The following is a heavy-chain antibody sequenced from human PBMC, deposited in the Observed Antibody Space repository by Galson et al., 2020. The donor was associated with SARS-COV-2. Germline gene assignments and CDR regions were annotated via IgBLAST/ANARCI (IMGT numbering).Heavy chain of an antibody. CDR2: INPSGYDT. D-gene: IGHD1-26*01. J-gene: IGHJ4*02. CDR3: AREVRKGSTWD. Sequence: ASVKVSCKTSGFAFSDYFIHWVREAPGQGLEWMGWINPSGYDTSYAPHFQGRVTMTRDRSISTAYLDLNRLRSDDTAVYYCAREVRKGSTWDCGQGTLVTVSS. CDR1: GFAFSDYF. V-gene: IGHV1-2*02.